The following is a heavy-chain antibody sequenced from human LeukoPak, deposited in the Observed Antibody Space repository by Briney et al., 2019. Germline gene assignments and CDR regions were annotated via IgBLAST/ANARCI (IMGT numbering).Heavy chain of an antibody. Sequence: PGRSLRLSCAASGFTFSSYGMHWVRQAPGKGLEWVAVISYDGSNKYYADSVKGRFTISRDNSKNTLYLQMNSLRAEDTAVYYCAKRYYYGSGSYSSPYFDYWGQGTLVTVSS. D-gene: IGHD3-10*01. CDR1: GFTFSSYG. CDR3: AKRYYYGSGSYSSPYFDY. CDR2: ISYDGSNK. V-gene: IGHV3-30*18. J-gene: IGHJ4*02.